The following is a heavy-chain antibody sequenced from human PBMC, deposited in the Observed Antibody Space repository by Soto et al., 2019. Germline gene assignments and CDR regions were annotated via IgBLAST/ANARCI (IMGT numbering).Heavy chain of an antibody. CDR2: ILVGGST. V-gene: IGHV3-23*01. D-gene: IGHD2-8*02. CDR1: GFICTSYD. CDR3: AKATATGGGAFDI. J-gene: IGHJ3*02. Sequence: GGSLRLSCAASGFICTSYDMSWVRQAPGKGLEWVSTILVGGSTHYEDSVKGRFTISRDRSKNTLYLQMNSLTAGDTAMYYCAKATATGGGAFDICGQGTMVTVSS.